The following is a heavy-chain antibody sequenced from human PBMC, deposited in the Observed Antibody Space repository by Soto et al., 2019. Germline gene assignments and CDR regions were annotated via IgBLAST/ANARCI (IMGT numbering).Heavy chain of an antibody. D-gene: IGHD2-8*02. V-gene: IGHV3-30-3*01. CDR3: VRDRRWGTLDY. Sequence: QVQLVESGGGVVQPGRSLRLSCAASGFTFSSYAMHWVRQAPGKGLEWVAVISYDGSNKYYADSVKGRFTISRDNSKNTLYLQMNSLRAEDTAVYYCVRDRRWGTLDYWGQGTLVTVSS. CDR2: ISYDGSNK. CDR1: GFTFSSYA. J-gene: IGHJ4*02.